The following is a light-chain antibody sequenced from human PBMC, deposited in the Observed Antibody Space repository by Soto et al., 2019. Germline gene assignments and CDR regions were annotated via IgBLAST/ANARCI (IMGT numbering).Light chain of an antibody. Sequence: QSVLTQPASVSGSPGQSITISCTGTSSDIGDSNYVSWYQQHPGKAPKLVIYDVSNRPSGVSNRFSGSKSANTASLTISGLRAEDEADYYCSSFRSSSTSYVFGTGTKVTVL. J-gene: IGLJ1*01. V-gene: IGLV2-14*03. CDR3: SSFRSSSTSYV. CDR2: DVS. CDR1: SSDIGDSNY.